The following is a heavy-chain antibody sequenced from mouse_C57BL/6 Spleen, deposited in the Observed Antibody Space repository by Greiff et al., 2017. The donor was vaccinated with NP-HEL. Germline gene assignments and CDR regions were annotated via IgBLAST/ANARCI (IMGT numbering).Heavy chain of an antibody. D-gene: IGHD1-1*01. V-gene: IGHV1-59*01. J-gene: IGHJ1*03. CDR2: IDPSDSYT. CDR3: AKGGLLRSYLGYFDV. Sequence: QVQLQQPGAELVRPGTSVKLSCKASGYTFTSYWMHWVKQRPGQGLEWIGVIDPSDSYTNYNQKFKGKATLTVDTSSSTAYMQLSSLTSEDSAVYYCAKGGLLRSYLGYFDVWGTGTTVTVSS. CDR1: GYTFTSYW.